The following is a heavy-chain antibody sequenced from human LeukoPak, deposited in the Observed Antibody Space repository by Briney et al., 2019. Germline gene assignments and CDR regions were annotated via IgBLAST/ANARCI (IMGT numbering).Heavy chain of an antibody. CDR2: IDPTDSCT. CDR1: GYSFATYW. Sequence: ESLKISCKASGYSFATYWISWVRQMPGKGLEWVGRIDPTDSCTEYSPSFEGHVTISADKSISTAYLQWYSLKASDTAMYYCARHDLWGRGTLITVTS. J-gene: IGHJ2*01. V-gene: IGHV5-10-1*01. CDR3: ARHDL.